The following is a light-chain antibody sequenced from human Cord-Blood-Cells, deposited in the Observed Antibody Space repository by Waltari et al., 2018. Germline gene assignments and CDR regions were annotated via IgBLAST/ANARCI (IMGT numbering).Light chain of an antibody. V-gene: IGLV1-44*01. CDR2: SNN. Sequence: QSVLTQPPSASGTPAQRATISCSGSSSHIGSNTVNWYQQLPGPAPKLLIYSNNQRPSGVPDRFSGSKSGTSASLAISGLQSEDEADYYCAAWDDSLNGWVFGGGTKLTVL. J-gene: IGLJ3*02. CDR1: SSHIGSNT. CDR3: AAWDDSLNGWV.